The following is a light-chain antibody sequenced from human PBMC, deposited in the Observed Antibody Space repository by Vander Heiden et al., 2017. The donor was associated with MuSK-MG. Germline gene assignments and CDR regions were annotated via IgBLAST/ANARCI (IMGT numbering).Light chain of an antibody. CDR1: QSVLYSSNNKNY. Sequence: DIVMTHSPDSLAVSLGERATINCKSSQSVLYSSNNKNYLAWYQQKPGQPPKLLIYWASTRESGVPDRFSGSGSGTDFTLTISSLQAEDVAVYYCQQDDSTPITFGGGTKVXIK. V-gene: IGKV4-1*01. J-gene: IGKJ4*01. CDR3: QQDDSTPIT. CDR2: WAS.